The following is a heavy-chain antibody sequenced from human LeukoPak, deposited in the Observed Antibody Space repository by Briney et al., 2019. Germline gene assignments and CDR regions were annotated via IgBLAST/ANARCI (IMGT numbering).Heavy chain of an antibody. D-gene: IGHD3-9*01. Sequence: SETLSLTCTVSGGSISSNYWSWIRQPPGKGLEWIGYIYYSGSTNYNPSLKSRVTISVDTSKNQFSLKLSSVTAADTAVYYCARGSGVLRYFDWLLSGPTHFDYWGQGTLVTVSS. V-gene: IGHV4-59*12. CDR1: GGSISSNY. CDR2: IYYSGST. J-gene: IGHJ4*02. CDR3: ARGSGVLRYFDWLLSGPTHFDY.